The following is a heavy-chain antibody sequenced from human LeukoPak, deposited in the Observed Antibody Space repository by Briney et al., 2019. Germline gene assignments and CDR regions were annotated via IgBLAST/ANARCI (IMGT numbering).Heavy chain of an antibody. CDR2: ISGSGGPT. CDR3: AKARYTSGWYVFDY. V-gene: IGHV3-23*01. D-gene: IGHD6-19*01. J-gene: IGHJ4*02. Sequence: GSLRLSCAASGFTFSSYALTWVRQAPGKGLEWVSSISGSGGPTFYADSVKGRFTISRDNSKSTLFLQMNSLRAEDTPIYYCAKARYTSGWYVFDYWGRGTQVTVSS. CDR1: GFTFSSYA.